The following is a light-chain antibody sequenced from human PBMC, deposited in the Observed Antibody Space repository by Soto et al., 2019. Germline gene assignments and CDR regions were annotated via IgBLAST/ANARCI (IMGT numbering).Light chain of an antibody. CDR2: AAS. V-gene: IGKV1-17*01. CDR3: LQHDSYPRT. CDR1: EDIGND. Sequence: DIQMTQSPSSLSASVGDRVTITCRASEDIGNDLGWYEQKPGKAPECLIYAASTLQSGVPSRFSGSGSGTEFTLTISRLQPEDLATYYCLQHDSYPRTFGQGTKVEIK. J-gene: IGKJ1*01.